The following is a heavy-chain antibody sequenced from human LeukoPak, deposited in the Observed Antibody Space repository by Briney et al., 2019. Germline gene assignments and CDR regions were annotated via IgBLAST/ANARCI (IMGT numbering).Heavy chain of an antibody. Sequence: SETLSLTCAVSGDSISSAGYSWSWIRQPPGQALEWIGYFYHSGSAYYNPSLKSRITISVDTSKNQFSLKLSSVTAADTAVYYCARDTRERYSYGPYWYFDLWGRGTLVTVSS. D-gene: IGHD5-18*01. CDR3: ARDTRERYSYGPYWYFDL. J-gene: IGHJ2*01. CDR2: FYHSGSA. V-gene: IGHV4-30-2*01. CDR1: GDSISSAGYS.